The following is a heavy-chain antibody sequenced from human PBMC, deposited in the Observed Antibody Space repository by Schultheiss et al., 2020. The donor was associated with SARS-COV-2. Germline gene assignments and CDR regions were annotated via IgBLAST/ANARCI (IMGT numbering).Heavy chain of an antibody. CDR3: ARDLYDIGFDP. CDR2: IYYSGST. V-gene: IGHV4-61*01. D-gene: IGHD3-9*01. Sequence: SETLSLTCSVSGASVSRASYYWSWIRQPPGKGLEWIGYIYYSGSTNYNPSLKSRVTISVDTSKNQFSLKLSSVTAADTAVYYCARDLYDIGFDPWGQGTLVTVSS. CDR1: GASVSRASYY. J-gene: IGHJ5*02.